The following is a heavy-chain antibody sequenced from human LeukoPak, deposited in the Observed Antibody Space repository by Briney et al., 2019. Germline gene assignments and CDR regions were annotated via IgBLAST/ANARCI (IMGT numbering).Heavy chain of an antibody. V-gene: IGHV1-69*05. CDR3: ARDQWELFNWFDP. D-gene: IGHD1-26*01. Sequence: ASVKVSCKASGGTFSSYAISWVRQAPGQGLEWMGRIIPIFGTANYAQKFQGRVTITTDESTSTAYMELSSLRSEDTAVYYCARDQWELFNWFDPWGQGTLVTVSS. J-gene: IGHJ5*02. CDR1: GGTFSSYA. CDR2: IIPIFGTA.